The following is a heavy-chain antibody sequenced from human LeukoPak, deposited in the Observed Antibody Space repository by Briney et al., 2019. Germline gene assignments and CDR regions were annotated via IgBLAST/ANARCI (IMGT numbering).Heavy chain of an antibody. CDR3: ARAGGAVAPYFDY. CDR2: INHTGNT. Sequence: SETLSLTCAVYGGSFSGYYWSWIRQPPGKGLEWIGEINHTGNTNYNPSLKSRVTISVDTSKNQFSLKLSSVTAADTAVYYCARAGGAVAPYFDYWGQGTLVTVSS. J-gene: IGHJ4*02. D-gene: IGHD4-23*01. V-gene: IGHV4-34*01. CDR1: GGSFSGYY.